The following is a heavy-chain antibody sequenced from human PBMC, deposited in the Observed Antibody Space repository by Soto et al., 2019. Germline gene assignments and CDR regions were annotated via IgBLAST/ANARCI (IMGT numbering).Heavy chain of an antibody. J-gene: IGHJ5*02. CDR1: GGTFSSYA. CDR2: IIPIFGTA. V-gene: IGHV1-69*12. CDR3: ARDRGPSSGYYPDWFDP. D-gene: IGHD3-22*01. Sequence: QVQLVQSGAEVKKPGSSVKVSCKASGGTFSSYAISWVRQAPGQGLEWMGEIIPIFGTANYAQKFQGRVTITADESTRTAYMELSSLRSEDTAVYYCARDRGPSSGYYPDWFDPWGQGTLVTVSS.